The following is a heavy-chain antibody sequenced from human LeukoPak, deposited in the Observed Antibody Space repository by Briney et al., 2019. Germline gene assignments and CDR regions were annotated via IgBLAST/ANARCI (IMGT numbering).Heavy chain of an antibody. Sequence: ASVKVSCKAAGYNFPAYFMHWVRQAPGQGLEWMGRINPNGGDTNYAQKFQGRVTMASDTSISTAYMELNSLMSDGTAVYYCMRVGFTTSWSNFDYWGQGTLVTVSS. CDR1: GYNFPAYF. CDR3: MRVGFTTSWSNFDY. CDR2: INPNGGDT. J-gene: IGHJ4*02. D-gene: IGHD2-2*01. V-gene: IGHV1-2*06.